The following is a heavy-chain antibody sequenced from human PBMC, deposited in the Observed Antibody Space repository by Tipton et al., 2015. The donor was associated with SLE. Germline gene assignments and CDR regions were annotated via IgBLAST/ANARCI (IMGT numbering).Heavy chain of an antibody. CDR1: GGSISSGSYY. CDR3: ARDTSSWHRFLT. J-gene: IGHJ5*01. D-gene: IGHD2-2*01. V-gene: IGHV4-61*09. CDR2: IYTSGST. Sequence: TLSLTCTVSGGSISSGSYYWSWIRQPAGKGLEWIGYIYTSGSTNYNPALKSRVAISIDTSRNQFSLELDSVTAADTAIYYCARDTSSWHRFLTWSHGTLVTVSS.